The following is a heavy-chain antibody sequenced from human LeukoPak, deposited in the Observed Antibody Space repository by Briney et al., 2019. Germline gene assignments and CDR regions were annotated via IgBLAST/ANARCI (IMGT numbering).Heavy chain of an antibody. J-gene: IGHJ4*02. D-gene: IGHD1-7*01. CDR2: ISSSSSNI. CDR3: AILELANFDY. V-gene: IGHV3-21*01. CDR1: GFTFSSYS. Sequence: GGSLRLSCAASGFTFSSYSMNWVRQAPGKGLEWVSSISSSSSNIYYADSVKGRFTISRDNAKNSLYLQMNSLRDEDTAVYYCAILELANFDYWGQGTLVTVSS.